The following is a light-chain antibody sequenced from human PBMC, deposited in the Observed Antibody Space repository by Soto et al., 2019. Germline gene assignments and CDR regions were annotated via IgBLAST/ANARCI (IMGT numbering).Light chain of an antibody. CDR1: QSIGSW. J-gene: IGKJ4*01. CDR3: QHYYSYALS. V-gene: IGKV1-5*03. Sequence: DIQMTQSPSTLSASVGDRVTITCRASQSIGSWLAWYQQKPGKAPKVLIYKASTLESGVPPRFGGSGSGTAFTLTISSLQPDDFASYHCQHYYSYALSFGGGTKVEIK. CDR2: KAS.